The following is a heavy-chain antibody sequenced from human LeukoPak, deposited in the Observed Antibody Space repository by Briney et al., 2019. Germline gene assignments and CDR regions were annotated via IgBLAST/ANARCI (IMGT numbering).Heavy chain of an antibody. CDR1: GFTFSTYT. CDR2: ISSSVGTT. CDR3: AKDRNAWPTNFDS. V-gene: IGHV3-23*01. D-gene: IGHD5-24*01. J-gene: IGHJ4*02. Sequence: GGSLRLSSAASGFTFSTYTVNWGPHALGKGLGWGSPISSSVGTTYYADSVKGRFSISRDNSKNTLYLRMNRLRAEDTAIYYCAKDRNAWPTNFDSWRQGTLVTVSA.